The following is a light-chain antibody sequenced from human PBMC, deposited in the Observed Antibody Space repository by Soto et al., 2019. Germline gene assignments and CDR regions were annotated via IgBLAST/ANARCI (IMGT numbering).Light chain of an antibody. CDR3: SSDAGSNNFAV. CDR1: SSDVGGYNY. V-gene: IGLV2-8*01. CDR2: EVS. Sequence: QSALTQPPSASGSPGKSVTISCTGTSSDVGGYNYVSWYQQHPGKAPKLMIYEVSKRPSGVPDRFSGSKSGNTASLTVSGLQAEDEADNYCSSDAGSNNFAVFGTGTKLTVL. J-gene: IGLJ1*01.